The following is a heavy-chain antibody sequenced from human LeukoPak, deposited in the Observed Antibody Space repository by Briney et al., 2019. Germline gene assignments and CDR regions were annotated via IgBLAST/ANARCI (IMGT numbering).Heavy chain of an antibody. Sequence: SETLSLTCTVSGGSFSSYYWSWIRQPPGKGLEWIGYIYYSGNANYNPSLASRVTISVHASQNQFSLKLTSATAADTAVYYCASTNFDLLTGYDNWGQGTLVTVSS. V-gene: IGHV4-59*01. CDR1: GGSFSSYY. D-gene: IGHD3-9*01. CDR2: IYYSGNA. CDR3: ASTNFDLLTGYDN. J-gene: IGHJ4*02.